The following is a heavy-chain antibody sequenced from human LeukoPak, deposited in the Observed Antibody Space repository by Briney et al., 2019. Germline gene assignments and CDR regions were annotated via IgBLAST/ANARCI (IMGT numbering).Heavy chain of an antibody. Sequence: AASVKVSCKASGYTFTSYDINWVRQASGQGLEWMGWMNPNSGNTAPAQKFQGRVTMTRNTSISTAYMELTGLRSEDTVMYFCARKGLLGSGKPWFDPWGQGTLVTVSS. CDR3: ARKGLLGSGKPWFDP. J-gene: IGHJ5*02. D-gene: IGHD2-15*01. CDR1: GYTFTSYD. CDR2: MNPNSGNT. V-gene: IGHV1-8*01.